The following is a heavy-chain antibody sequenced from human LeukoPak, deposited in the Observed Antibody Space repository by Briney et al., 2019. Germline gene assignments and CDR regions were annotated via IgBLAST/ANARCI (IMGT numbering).Heavy chain of an antibody. Sequence: GGSLRLSCAACGFTFSSYEMNWVRQDPGKGLEWVSYISSTSGSTIYYADSVKGRFTISRDNAKNSLYLQMNSLRAEDTAVYYCARRYCSSTSCLLDYWGQGTLVTLSS. D-gene: IGHD2-2*01. CDR2: ISSTSGSTI. CDR3: ARRYCSSTSCLLDY. J-gene: IGHJ4*02. V-gene: IGHV3-48*03. CDR1: GFTFSSYE.